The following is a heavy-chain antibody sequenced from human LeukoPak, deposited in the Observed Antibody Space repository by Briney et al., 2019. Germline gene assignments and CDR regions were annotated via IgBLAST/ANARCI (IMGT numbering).Heavy chain of an antibody. Sequence: SETLSLTCTVSGGSISSSSYYWGWIRQPPGKGLEWIGSIYYSGSTYYNPSLKSRVTISVDTSKNQISLKLSSVTAADTAVYYCARDPYGPKNWFDPWGQGTLVTVSS. CDR1: GGSISSSSYY. J-gene: IGHJ5*02. CDR2: IYYSGST. V-gene: IGHV4-39*07. D-gene: IGHD4-17*01. CDR3: ARDPYGPKNWFDP.